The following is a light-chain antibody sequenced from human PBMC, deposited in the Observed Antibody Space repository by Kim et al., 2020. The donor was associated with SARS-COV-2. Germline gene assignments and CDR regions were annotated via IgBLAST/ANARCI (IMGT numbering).Light chain of an antibody. J-gene: IGKJ5*01. CDR1: QSVSTK. V-gene: IGKV3-15*01. CDR3: QQYNSWVT. CDR2: DAS. Sequence: EIVMTQSPTTLSVSSGDRVTLSCRASQSVSTKLAWYQQKPGQAPRLLIYDASTRATGIPARFSGSGSGTEFTLTIGSLQSEDFAVYYCQQYNSWVTFGQGTRLEIK.